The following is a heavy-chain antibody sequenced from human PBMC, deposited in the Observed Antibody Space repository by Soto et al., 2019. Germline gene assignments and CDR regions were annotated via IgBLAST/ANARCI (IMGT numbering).Heavy chain of an antibody. J-gene: IGHJ4*02. V-gene: IGHV3-7*02. Sequence: EMQLVESGGALVQPGGSLRLSCAASGFTFSSSWMAWVRQAPGKGLEWVANINPEGSAEYYVDSVKGRFTISRDNAKNSLYLQMNSLRLEHTALYYCARHGVWCFDFWGQGTLVSISS. D-gene: IGHD2-8*02. CDR2: INPEGSAE. CDR1: GFTFSSSW. CDR3: ARHGVWCFDF.